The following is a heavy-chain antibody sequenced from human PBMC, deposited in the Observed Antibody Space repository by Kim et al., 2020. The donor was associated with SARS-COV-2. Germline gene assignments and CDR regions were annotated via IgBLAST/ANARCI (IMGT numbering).Heavy chain of an antibody. CDR1: GFTFSSYW. D-gene: IGHD3-9*01. V-gene: IGHV3-7*01. CDR2: IKQDGSEK. Sequence: LSLTCAASGFTFSSYWMSWVRQAPGKGLEWVANIKQDGSEKYYVDSVKGRFTISRDNAKNSLYLQMNSLRAEDTAVYYCARESRSPDILTGSPPPAPMGYWGQGTLVTVSS. CDR3: ARESRSPDILTGSPPPAPMGY. J-gene: IGHJ4*02.